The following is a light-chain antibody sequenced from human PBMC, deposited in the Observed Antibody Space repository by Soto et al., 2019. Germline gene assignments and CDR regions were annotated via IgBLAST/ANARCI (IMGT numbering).Light chain of an antibody. J-gene: IGLJ2*01. Sequence: HSVLTQPPSASGTPGQRVTISGSGSSSNIGSNTVNWYQQLPGTAPKLLIYSNNQRPSGVPDRFSGSKSGTSASLAISGLQSEDEADYYCAAWDDSLNGVVFGGGTKVTVL. CDR1: SSNIGSNT. CDR3: AAWDDSLNGVV. CDR2: SNN. V-gene: IGLV1-44*01.